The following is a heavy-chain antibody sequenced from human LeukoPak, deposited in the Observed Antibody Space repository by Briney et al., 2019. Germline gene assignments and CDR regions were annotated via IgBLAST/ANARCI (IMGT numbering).Heavy chain of an antibody. CDR1: GGFISSYS. V-gene: IGHV4-59*08. J-gene: IGHJ5*02. CDR3: ATRKLTTGAAVSEEIRLHP. D-gene: IGHD4-17*01. CDR2: VYNSGST. Sequence: ASQTLSLTCTVSGGFISSYSWNWIRQTPAKGLEWIGYVYNSGSTYCNPSLKSRVTISVDTSKNQFSLKLTSVTAADTAVYYCATRKLTTGAAVSEEIRLHPWGQGSLVTVSS.